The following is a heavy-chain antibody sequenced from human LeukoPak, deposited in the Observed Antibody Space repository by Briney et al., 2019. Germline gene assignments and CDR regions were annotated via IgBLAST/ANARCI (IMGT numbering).Heavy chain of an antibody. CDR3: AREHYYDSSGLDY. CDR1: GFTFSSYE. V-gene: IGHV3-48*03. J-gene: IGHJ4*02. CDR2: ISSSGSTI. Sequence: GGSLRLSCAASGFTFSSYEMNWVRQAPGKGLEWVSYISSSGSTIYYADPLKGRFTISRDNAKNSLYLQLNSLRAEDTAVYYCAREHYYDSSGLDYWGQGTLVTVSS. D-gene: IGHD3-22*01.